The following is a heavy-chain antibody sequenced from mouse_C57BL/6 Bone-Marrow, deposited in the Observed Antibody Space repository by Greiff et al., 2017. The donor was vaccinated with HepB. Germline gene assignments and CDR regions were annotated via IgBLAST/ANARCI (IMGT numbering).Heavy chain of an antibody. D-gene: IGHD6-1*01. V-gene: IGHV6-3*01. CDR2: IRLKSDNYAT. CDR3: TGYRLPYAMDY. Sequence: EVKVEESGGGLVQPGGSMKLSCVASGFTFSNYWMNWVRQSPEKGLEWVAQIRLKSDNYATHYAESVKGRFTISRDDSKSSVYLQMNNLRAEDTGIYYCTGYRLPYAMDYWGQGTSVTVSS. CDR1: GFTFSNYW. J-gene: IGHJ4*01.